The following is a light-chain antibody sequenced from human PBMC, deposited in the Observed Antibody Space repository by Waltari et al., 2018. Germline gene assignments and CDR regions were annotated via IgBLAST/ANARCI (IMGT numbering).Light chain of an antibody. Sequence: DIQMTQSQSSLSASVGDTVTITCQASQGIANNLNWYQQKLGKAPKFLISRASSLQSGIPSRFSGGGSGTIFTLTISSLQPEDFATYYCQQGYSFPYTFGRGTKVDI. J-gene: IGKJ2*01. CDR1: QGIANN. CDR2: RAS. CDR3: QQGYSFPYT. V-gene: IGKV1-39*01.